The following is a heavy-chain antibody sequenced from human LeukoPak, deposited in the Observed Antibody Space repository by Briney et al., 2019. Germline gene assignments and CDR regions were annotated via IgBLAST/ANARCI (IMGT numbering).Heavy chain of an antibody. Sequence: SQTLSLTCTVSGGSISSGGYYWSWIRQPPGKGLEWIGEINHSGSTNYNPSLKSRVTISVDTSKNQFSLKLSSVTAADTAVYYCARAQTYYYDSSGLMDVWGQGTTVTVSS. CDR1: GGSISSGGYY. CDR2: INHSGST. CDR3: ARAQTYYYDSSGLMDV. D-gene: IGHD3-22*01. J-gene: IGHJ6*02. V-gene: IGHV4-30-2*01.